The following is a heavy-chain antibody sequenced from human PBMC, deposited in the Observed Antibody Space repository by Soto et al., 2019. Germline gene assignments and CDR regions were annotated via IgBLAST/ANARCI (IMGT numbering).Heavy chain of an antibody. CDR2: IIPIFGTA. CDR1: GGTFSRYP. D-gene: IGHD2-21*02. J-gene: IGHJ6*02. Sequence: SVKVSCKASGGTFSRYPISWVRQAPGQGLEWMGGIIPIFGTANYAQKFQGRVTITADESTSTAYMELSSLRSEDTAVYYCARDPCGDGYYYDYGMDVWGQESTVTVPS. CDR3: ARDPCGDGYYYDYGMDV. V-gene: IGHV1-69*13.